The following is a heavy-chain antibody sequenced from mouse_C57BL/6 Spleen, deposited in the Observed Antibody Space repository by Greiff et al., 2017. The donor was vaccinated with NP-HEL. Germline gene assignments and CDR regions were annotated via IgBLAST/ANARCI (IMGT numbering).Heavy chain of an antibody. CDR3: VSYYGSSYWYFDV. CDR1: GYAFSSSW. J-gene: IGHJ1*03. Sequence: VQLQQSGPELVKPGASVKISCKASGYAFSSSWMNWVKQRPGKGLEWIGRIYPGDGDTNYNGKFKGKATLTADKSSSTAYMQLSSLTSEDSAVYFCVSYYGSSYWYFDVWGTGTTVTVSS. V-gene: IGHV1-82*01. CDR2: IYPGDGDT. D-gene: IGHD1-1*01.